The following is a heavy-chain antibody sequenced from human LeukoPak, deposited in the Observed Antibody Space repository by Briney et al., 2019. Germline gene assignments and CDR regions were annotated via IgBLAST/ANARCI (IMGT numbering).Heavy chain of an antibody. CDR2: IYKDGTT. CDR1: GGSITDDF. D-gene: IGHD6-19*01. Sequence: PSETLSLTCTVSGGSITDDFWSWIRQPAGKGLEWIGRIYKDGTTDYNPSLKGRLSMSIDTSKEQFSLKLNSVTAADTAVYYCARDRGKWAIAVAGTFFDSWGQGTLVTVSS. V-gene: IGHV4-4*07. J-gene: IGHJ4*02. CDR3: ARDRGKWAIAVAGTFFDS.